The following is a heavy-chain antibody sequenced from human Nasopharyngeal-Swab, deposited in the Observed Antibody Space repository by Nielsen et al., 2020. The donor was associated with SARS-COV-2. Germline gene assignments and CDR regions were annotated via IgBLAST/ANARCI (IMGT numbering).Heavy chain of an antibody. D-gene: IGHD3-10*01. V-gene: IGHV3-21*01. J-gene: IGHJ5*02. CDR1: GFTFSSYG. CDR3: AREIRGSGSYQNWFDP. Sequence: GESLKISYAASGFTFSSYGINWVRQAPGQGLEWVSFISSSSTYIYYADSVKGRFTISRDNAKNSLYLQMNSLRAEDTAIYYCAREIRGSGSYQNWFDPWGQGTLVTVSS. CDR2: ISSSSTYI.